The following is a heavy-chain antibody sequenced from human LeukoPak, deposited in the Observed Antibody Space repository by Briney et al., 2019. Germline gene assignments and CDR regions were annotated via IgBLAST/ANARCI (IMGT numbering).Heavy chain of an antibody. CDR3: ARDRITMIVGYFDY. V-gene: IGHV4-34*01. D-gene: IGHD3-22*01. J-gene: IGHJ4*02. CDR2: INHSGST. CDR1: GGSFSGYY. Sequence: SETLSLTCAVYGGSFSGYYWSWIRQPPGKGLEWIGEINHSGSTNYNPSLKSRVTISVDTSKNQFSLKLSSVTAADTAVYYCARDRITMIVGYFDYWGQGTLVTVSS.